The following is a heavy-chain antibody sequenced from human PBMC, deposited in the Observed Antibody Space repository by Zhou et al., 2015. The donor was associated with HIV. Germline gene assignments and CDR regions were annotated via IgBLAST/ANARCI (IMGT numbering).Heavy chain of an antibody. CDR2: IVVGSGNT. Sequence: QMQLVQSGPEVKKPGTSVKVSCKASGFTFTNSAVQWVRQARGHRLEWIGWIVVGSGNTNYAQRFQERVTITRDMSTSTVYMELSSLRSEDTAVYYCATDASTRGYYDFWSGYPDYYYYMDVWGKGTTVTVSS. CDR3: ATDASTRGYYDFWSGYPDYYYYMDV. V-gene: IGHV1-58*01. J-gene: IGHJ6*03. CDR1: GFTFTNSA. D-gene: IGHD3-3*01.